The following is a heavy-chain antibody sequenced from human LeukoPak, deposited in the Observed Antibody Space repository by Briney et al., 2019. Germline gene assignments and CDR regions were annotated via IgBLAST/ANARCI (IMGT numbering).Heavy chain of an antibody. J-gene: IGHJ4*02. V-gene: IGHV3-66*01. D-gene: IGHD3-10*01. CDR2: IYSGGST. CDR1: GFTVSSNY. CDR3: ARAPGYGSGSSIDY. Sequence: GGSLRLSCAASGFTVSSNYMSWVRQAPGKGLEWVSVIYSGGSTYYADSVKGRFTISRDNSKNTLYLQMNSLRAEDTAVYYCARAPGYGSGSSIDYWGQGTLVTVSS.